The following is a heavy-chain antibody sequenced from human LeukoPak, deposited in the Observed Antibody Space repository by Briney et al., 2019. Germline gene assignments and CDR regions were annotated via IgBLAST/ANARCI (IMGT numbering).Heavy chain of an antibody. CDR3: ARAGGIAVPYWFDP. CDR1: GGSISSSSYY. CDR2: IYYSGST. V-gene: IGHV4-39*07. J-gene: IGHJ5*02. D-gene: IGHD6-19*01. Sequence: SETLSLTCTVSGGSISSSSYYWGWIRQPPGKGLEWIGSIYYSGSTYCNPSLKSRVTISVDTSKNQFSLKLSSVTAADTAVYYCARAGGIAVPYWFDPWGQGILVTVSS.